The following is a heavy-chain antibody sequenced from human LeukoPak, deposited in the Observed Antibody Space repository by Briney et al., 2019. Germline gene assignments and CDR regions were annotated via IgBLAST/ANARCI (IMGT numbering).Heavy chain of an antibody. V-gene: IGHV3-23*01. CDR2: IISSDTST. CDR3: AKTPGPAYAFDY. CDR1: GFTLSTDA. J-gene: IGHJ4*02. Sequence: PGGCLSLACAVSGFTLSTDAISWVRQPPGEGLEWVSTIISSDTSTYYPDSVKGRFTISEDTSKNTLYLQMTSLRAEDTAVYYDAKTPGPAYAFDYWGQRPLLTVST. D-gene: IGHD2-2*01.